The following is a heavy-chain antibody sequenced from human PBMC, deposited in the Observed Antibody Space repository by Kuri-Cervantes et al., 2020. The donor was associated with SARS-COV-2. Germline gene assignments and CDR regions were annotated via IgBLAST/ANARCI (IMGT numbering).Heavy chain of an antibody. J-gene: IGHJ4*02. CDR3: ARGRYTNSWYYFDY. CDR1: GFTVSDYY. D-gene: IGHD6-13*01. CDR2: IYVHRT. Sequence: GESLKISCAASGFTVSDYYVTWVRQAPGKGLEWVSVIYVHRTEYADSVKGRFTISRDNSNNTVYLQMNSLRAEDAAVYYCARGRYTNSWYYFDYWGQGTLVTVSS. V-gene: IGHV3-53*01.